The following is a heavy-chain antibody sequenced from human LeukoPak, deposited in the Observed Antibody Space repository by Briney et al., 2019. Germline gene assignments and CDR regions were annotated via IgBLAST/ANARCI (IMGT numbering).Heavy chain of an antibody. Sequence: ASVKVSCKASGYTFTSYGISWVRQAPGQGLEWMGWISAYNGNTNYAQKLQGRVTMTTDTSTSTAYMELRSLRSDDTAVYYCAARRRSGWYGDNWFDPWGQGTLVTVSS. D-gene: IGHD6-19*01. CDR3: AARRRSGWYGDNWFDP. J-gene: IGHJ5*02. CDR2: ISAYNGNT. CDR1: GYTFTSYG. V-gene: IGHV1-18*01.